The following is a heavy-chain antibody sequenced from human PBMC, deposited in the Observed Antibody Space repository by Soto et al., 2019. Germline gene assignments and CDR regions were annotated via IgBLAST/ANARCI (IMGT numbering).Heavy chain of an antibody. CDR3: ARAYGSGSETTGLDY. J-gene: IGHJ4*02. CDR2: IIPIFGTA. Sequence: SVNLSCKTSGGTFSIYAISWVRQAPRQGLEWMGGIIPIFGTANYAQKFQGRVTITADESTSTAYMELSSLRSEDTAVYYCARAYGSGSETTGLDYWGQGTLVTVSS. V-gene: IGHV1-69*13. D-gene: IGHD3-10*01. CDR1: GGTFSIYA.